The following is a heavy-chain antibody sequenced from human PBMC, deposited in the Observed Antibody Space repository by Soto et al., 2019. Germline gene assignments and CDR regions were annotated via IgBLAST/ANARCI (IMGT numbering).Heavy chain of an antibody. CDR1: GYTFINYA. J-gene: IGHJ2*01. V-gene: IGHV1-3*01. CDR2: INSANGNT. D-gene: IGHD3-3*01. Sequence: QAQLVQSGPEVKKPGASVTISCKASGYTFINYAVHWVRQAPGQGLEWMGWINSANGNTKYSQSFLDRVTFTRDTSATTVYMELRSLKSDDTAVYYCARAWVTVFDVTHWNIDLWGRGTLVSVSS. CDR3: ARAWVTVFDVTHWNIDL.